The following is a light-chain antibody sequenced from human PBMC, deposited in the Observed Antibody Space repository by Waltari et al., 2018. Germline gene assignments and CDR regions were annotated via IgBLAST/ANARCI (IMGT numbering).Light chain of an antibody. CDR1: SSEGRGYNY. V-gene: IGLV2-8*01. CDR2: EVS. Sequence: QSALTQPPSASGSPGQLVTISCPGTSSEGRGYNYVSWYQQHPGKAPKLTIYEVSKWPSGVPGRFSGSKSGNTASLTVSGLQAEDEADYYCSSYAGSNNVVFGGGTKLTVL. J-gene: IGLJ2*01. CDR3: SSYAGSNNVV.